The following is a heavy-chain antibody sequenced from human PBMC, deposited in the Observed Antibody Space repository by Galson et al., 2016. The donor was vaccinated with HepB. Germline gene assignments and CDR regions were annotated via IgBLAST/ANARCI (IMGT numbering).Heavy chain of an antibody. CDR3: ARDRSSGSGNFGY. Sequence: ETLSLTCTVSGGSISSSSYFWGWIRQPPGKGLEWIGNLYYSGSTYYNPSLKSRVSISVDTSKNQFSLRLSSVTAADTAVYYCARDRSSGSGNFGYWGQGTLVTVSS. D-gene: IGHD3-10*01. CDR2: LYYSGST. V-gene: IGHV4-39*07. CDR1: GGSISSSSYF. J-gene: IGHJ4*02.